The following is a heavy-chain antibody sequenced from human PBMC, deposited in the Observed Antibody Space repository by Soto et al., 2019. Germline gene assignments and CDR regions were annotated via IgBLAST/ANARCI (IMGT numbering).Heavy chain of an antibody. D-gene: IGHD2-15*01. J-gene: IGHJ3*02. CDR3: ARRDITADALDI. Sequence: SETLSLTCAVSGGSSSSGGYSWSLIRQPPGKGMEWIGYIYHSGSTYYKASLKSRVPISVDRSKNQFSLKLSSVNAEEPAVYYCARRDITADALDIWGQGTMVTV. CDR1: GGSSSSGGYS. V-gene: IGHV4-30-2*01. CDR2: IYHSGST.